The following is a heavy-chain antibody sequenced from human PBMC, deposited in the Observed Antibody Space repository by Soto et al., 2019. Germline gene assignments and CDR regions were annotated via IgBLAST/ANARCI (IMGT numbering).Heavy chain of an antibody. CDR1: GFTFSSYA. CDR3: AKDPLYDSSGYYLYYFDY. J-gene: IGHJ4*02. V-gene: IGHV3-23*01. Sequence: GGSLRLSCAASGFTFSSYAMSWVRQAPGKGLEWVSAFSGSGGSTYYADSVKGRFTISRDNSKNTLYLQMNSLRAEDTAVYYCAKDPLYDSSGYYLYYFDYWGQGTLVTVSS. CDR2: FSGSGGST. D-gene: IGHD3-22*01.